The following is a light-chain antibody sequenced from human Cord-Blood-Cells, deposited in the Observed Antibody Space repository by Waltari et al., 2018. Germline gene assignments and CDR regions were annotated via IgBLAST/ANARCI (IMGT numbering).Light chain of an antibody. V-gene: IGKV1-5*01. CDR1: QSISSW. CDR3: QQYNSNSWT. CDR2: DAS. J-gene: IGKJ1*01. Sequence: DIQMTQSPSTLSASVVDRVTITCRASQSISSWLAWYQQKPGKAPKLLIYDASSFESEVPSRFSGSGSGTEFTLTISSLQPDDFATYYCQQYNSNSWTFGQGTKVEIK.